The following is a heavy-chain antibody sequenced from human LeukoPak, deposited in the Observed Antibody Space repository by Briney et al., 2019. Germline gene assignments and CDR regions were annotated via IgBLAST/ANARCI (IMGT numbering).Heavy chain of an antibody. Sequence: PGGSLRLSCAASGFTFSSYAMHWVRQAPGKGLEWVAVISYDGSNKYYADSVKGRFTISRDNSKNTLYLQMNSLRAEDTAVYYCASAWAIPTPDSGSYFPLDYWGQGTLVTVSS. D-gene: IGHD1-26*01. CDR1: GFTFSSYA. V-gene: IGHV3-30*04. J-gene: IGHJ4*02. CDR3: ASAWAIPTPDSGSYFPLDY. CDR2: ISYDGSNK.